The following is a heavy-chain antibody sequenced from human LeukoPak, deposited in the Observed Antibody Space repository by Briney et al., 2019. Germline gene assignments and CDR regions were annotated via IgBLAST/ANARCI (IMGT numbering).Heavy chain of an antibody. V-gene: IGHV3-21*01. D-gene: IGHD2/OR15-2a*01. CDR1: GFTFSSYS. CDR3: ARDLRDVTDYYYYGMDV. J-gene: IGHJ6*02. Sequence: GGSLRLSCAASGFTFSSYSMNWVRQAPGKGLGWVSSISSSSSYIYYADSVKGRFTISRDNAKNSLYLQMNSLRAEDTAVYYCARDLRDVTDYYYYGMDVWGQGTTVTVSS. CDR2: ISSSSSYI.